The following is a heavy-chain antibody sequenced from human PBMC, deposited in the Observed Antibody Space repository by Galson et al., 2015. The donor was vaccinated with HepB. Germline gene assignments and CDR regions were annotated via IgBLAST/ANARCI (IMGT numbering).Heavy chain of an antibody. Sequence: SLRLSCAASGFTFSDSTMHWVRQAPGKGLEWVGRIRNKANSYATVYAASVQGRFTISRDDSKSTAYLQMNSLKSEDTAVYYCTRPAPPLWYFDLWGRGTLVTVSS. V-gene: IGHV3-73*01. CDR1: GFTFSDST. CDR3: TRPAPPLWYFDL. CDR2: IRNKANSYAT. J-gene: IGHJ2*01.